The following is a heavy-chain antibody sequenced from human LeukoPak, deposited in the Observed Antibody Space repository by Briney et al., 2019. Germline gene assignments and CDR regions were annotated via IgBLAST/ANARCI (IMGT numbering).Heavy chain of an antibody. J-gene: IGHJ3*02. D-gene: IGHD3-3*01. Sequence: SETLSLTCAVYGGSISSYYWSWIRQPAGKGLEWIGRIYTSGSTNYNPSLKSRVTMSVDTSKNQFSLKLSSVTAADTAVYYCARVITIFGTAFDIWGQGTVVTVSS. V-gene: IGHV4-59*10. CDR3: ARVITIFGTAFDI. CDR1: GGSISSYY. CDR2: IYTSGST.